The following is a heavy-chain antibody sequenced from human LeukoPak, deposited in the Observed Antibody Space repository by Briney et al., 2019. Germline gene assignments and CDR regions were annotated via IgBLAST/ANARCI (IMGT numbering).Heavy chain of an antibody. J-gene: IGHJ4*02. V-gene: IGHV3-23*01. CDR2: VRGSGSGT. D-gene: IGHD5-12*01. Sequence: SGVSLRLSCAASGFTFSTYAMSWVRQAPGKELEWVSAVRGSGSGTYYADSVKGRFTTSRDNSKNTLHLQMNSLRAEDTAIYYCAKSSRVNSAYDSPFDYWRQGTLVTVSS. CDR3: AKSSRVNSAYDSPFDY. CDR1: GFTFSTYA.